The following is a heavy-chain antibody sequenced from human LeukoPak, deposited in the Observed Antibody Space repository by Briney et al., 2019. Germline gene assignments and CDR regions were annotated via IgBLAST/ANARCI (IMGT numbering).Heavy chain of an antibody. CDR2: FDPEDGET. J-gene: IGHJ4*02. D-gene: IGHD2-15*01. V-gene: IGHV1-24*01. Sequence: EASVKVSCKVSGYTLTELSMHWVRQAPGKGLEWMGGFDPEDGETVYAQKFQGRLTMTEDTSTDTAYMELSSLRSNDTAVYYCATDPVGYCSGNGCNSVDYWGQGTLVTVSS. CDR3: ATDPVGYCSGNGCNSVDY. CDR1: GYTLTELS.